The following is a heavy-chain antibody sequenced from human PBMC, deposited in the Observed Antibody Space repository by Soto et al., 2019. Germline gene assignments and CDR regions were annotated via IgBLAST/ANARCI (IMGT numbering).Heavy chain of an antibody. V-gene: IGHV4-34*01. J-gene: IGHJ6*02. D-gene: IGHD6-19*01. CDR1: GGSFSGYY. CDR2: INHSGST. CDR3: ARAPHSSGWYYYYYYGMDV. Sequence: QVQLQQWGAGLLKPSETLSLTCAVSGGSFSGYYWSWIRQPPGKGLEWIGEINHSGSTNYNPSLKSRVTISVDTSKNQFSLKLSSVTAADTAVYYCARAPHSSGWYYYYYYGMDVWGQGTTVTVSS.